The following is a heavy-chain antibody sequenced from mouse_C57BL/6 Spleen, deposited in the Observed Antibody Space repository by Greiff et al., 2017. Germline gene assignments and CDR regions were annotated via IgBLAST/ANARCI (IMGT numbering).Heavy chain of an antibody. CDR2: IDPETGGT. Sequence: QVQLQQSGAELVRPGASVTLSCKASGYTFTDYEMHWVKQTPVHGLEWIGAIDPETGGTASNQKFKGTAILTADKSSSTAYMELRSLTSEDSAVYYCTRGDQLRDFAYWGQGTLVTVSA. CDR1: GYTFTDYE. J-gene: IGHJ3*01. CDR3: TRGDQLRDFAY. D-gene: IGHD3-3*01. V-gene: IGHV1-15*01.